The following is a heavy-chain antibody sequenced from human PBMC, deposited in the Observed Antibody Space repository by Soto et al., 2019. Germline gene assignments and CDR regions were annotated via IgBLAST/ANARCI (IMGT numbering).Heavy chain of an antibody. J-gene: IGHJ4*02. V-gene: IGHV3-48*01. CDR2: ISSSSSTI. CDR3: ARGRIGYCSGGSCYPVGY. Sequence: ESGGGLVQPGGSLRLSCAASGFTFSSYSMNWVRQAPGKGLEWVSYISSSSSTIYYADSVKGRFTISRDNAKNSLYLQMNSLRAEDTAVYYCARGRIGYCSGGSCYPVGYWGQGTLVTVSS. CDR1: GFTFSSYS. D-gene: IGHD2-15*01.